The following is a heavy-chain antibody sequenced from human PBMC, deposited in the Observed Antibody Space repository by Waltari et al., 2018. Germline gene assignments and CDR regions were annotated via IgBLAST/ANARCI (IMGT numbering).Heavy chain of an antibody. J-gene: IGHJ6*03. CDR3: ARKDPYYYYMDV. Sequence: QVQLVQSGAEVKKPGSSVKVSCQASGGPFSSYAISWVRQAPGQGLEWMGGIIPIFGTANYAQKFQGRVTITADKSTSTAYMELSSLRSEDTAVYYCARKDPYYYYMDVWGKGTTVTVSS. V-gene: IGHV1-69*14. CDR2: IIPIFGTA. CDR1: GGPFSSYA.